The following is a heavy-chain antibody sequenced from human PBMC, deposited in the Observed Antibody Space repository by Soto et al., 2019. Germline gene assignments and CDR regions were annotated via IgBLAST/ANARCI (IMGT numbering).Heavy chain of an antibody. J-gene: IGHJ6*02. V-gene: IGHV1-18*01. CDR1: GYTFTTYV. D-gene: IGHD2-8*02. CDR2: VSAKNGNT. CDR3: ARHHTVGYYHYSGMDV. Sequence: QVQLVQSGAEVKKPGASVKISCKASGYTFTTYVLNWVRQAPGQGLEWVGWVSAKNGNTNYAQKLQGRVSMTTDTSTTTAYMERRSLRSDDTPVYYCARHHTVGYYHYSGMDVWGQGTTVIVPS.